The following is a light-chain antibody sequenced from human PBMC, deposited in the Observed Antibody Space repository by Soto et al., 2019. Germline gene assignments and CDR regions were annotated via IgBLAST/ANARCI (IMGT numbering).Light chain of an antibody. CDR3: QSYDSSLSGVV. CDR2: GNK. CDR1: SSKIGAGYD. Sequence: QSVLTQPPSVSGAPGQRVTISCTGRSSKIGAGYDVHWYQQVPGTAPKLLIFGNKNRPSGVPDRFSGSKSGTAASLAITGLQAEDEADYYCQSYDSSLSGVVFGGGTKLTVL. V-gene: IGLV1-40*01. J-gene: IGLJ2*01.